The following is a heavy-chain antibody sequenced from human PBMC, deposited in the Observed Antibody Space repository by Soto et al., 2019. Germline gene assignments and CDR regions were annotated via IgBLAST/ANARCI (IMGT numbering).Heavy chain of an antibody. Sequence: GGSLRLSCAASGFTVSSNYMSWVRQAPGKGLEWVSVIYSGGSTYYADSVKGRFTISRDNSKNTLYLQMNSLRAEDTAVYYCATTMIVVSRTRGYYGMDVWGQGTTVTVSS. J-gene: IGHJ6*02. CDR3: ATTMIVVSRTRGYYGMDV. D-gene: IGHD3-22*01. V-gene: IGHV3-53*01. CDR1: GFTVSSNY. CDR2: IYSGGST.